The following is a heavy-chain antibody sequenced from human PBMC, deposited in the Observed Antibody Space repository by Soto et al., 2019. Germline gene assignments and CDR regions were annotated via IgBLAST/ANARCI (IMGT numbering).Heavy chain of an antibody. J-gene: IGHJ4*02. V-gene: IGHV3-33*01. CDR3: ARDGAAGYFDY. D-gene: IGHD6-13*01. CDR1: GFTFSSYG. CDR2: IWYDGSNK. Sequence: QVQLVESGGGVVQPGRSLRLSCAASGFTFSSYGMHWVRQAPGKGLEWVVVIWYDGSNKYYADSVKGRFTISRDNSKNTLYLQMNSLRAEDTAVYYCARDGAAGYFDYWGQGTLVTVSS.